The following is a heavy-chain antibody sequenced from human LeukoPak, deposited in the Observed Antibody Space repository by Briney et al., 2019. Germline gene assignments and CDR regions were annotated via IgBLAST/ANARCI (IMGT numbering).Heavy chain of an antibody. V-gene: IGHV1-2*02. CDR2: INPNSGDT. CDR3: ATALAATGLRFFAY. Sequence: ASMKVSCKASGYNFTDCFIHWVRQAPGQGLGWMGWINPNSGDTNYAQKFQVRVTMTRDTSSNTAHMELNTLRSDDTAVYFCATALAATGLRFFAYWGQGTLVTVSS. J-gene: IGHJ4*02. D-gene: IGHD6-13*01. CDR1: GYNFTDCF.